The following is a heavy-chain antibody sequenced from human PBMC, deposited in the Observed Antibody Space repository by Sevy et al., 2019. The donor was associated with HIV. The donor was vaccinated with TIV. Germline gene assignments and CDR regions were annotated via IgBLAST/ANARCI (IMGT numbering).Heavy chain of an antibody. D-gene: IGHD1-26*01. V-gene: IGHV3-15*01. J-gene: IGHJ3*01. CDR2: IKSKADGGAT. CDR3: ATDIKEVGAFHV. CDR1: GFTLSNAW. Sequence: GGSLRLSCVASGFTLSNAWVSWVRQAPGKGLEWVGRIKSKADGGATGYAAPVKGRFTVSRDDSKNTLYFQMNSLRAEDTAVYYCATDIKEVGAFHVWGQGTMVTVSS.